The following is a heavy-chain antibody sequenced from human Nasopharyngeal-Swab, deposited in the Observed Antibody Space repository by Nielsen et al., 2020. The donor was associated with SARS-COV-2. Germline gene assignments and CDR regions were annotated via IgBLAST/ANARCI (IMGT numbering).Heavy chain of an antibody. CDR3: GRAGEGVVVPAAIMGGTYYYYYYMDV. CDR1: GYTFTSYD. Sequence: ASVKVSCKASGYTFTSYDINWVRQATGQGLKWMGWMNPNSGNTGYAQKFQGRVTMTRNTSISTAYMELSSLRSEDPAVYYCGRAGEGVVVPAAIMGGTYYYYYYMDVWGKGTTVTVSS. CDR2: MNPNSGNT. D-gene: IGHD2-2*02. J-gene: IGHJ6*03. V-gene: IGHV1-8*01.